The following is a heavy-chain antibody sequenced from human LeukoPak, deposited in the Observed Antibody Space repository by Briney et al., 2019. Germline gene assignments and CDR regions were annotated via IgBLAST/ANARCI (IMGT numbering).Heavy chain of an antibody. CDR1: GGSISSGSYY. CDR3: ARGDLMATTLH. Sequence: PSETLSLTCTVSGGSISSGSYYWNWIRQPAGKGLEWIGRIYSSGSTYNNPSLKSRVTISIDTSKNQFSLKLGSVTAADTAVYYCARGDLMATTLHWGQGTLVTVSS. V-gene: IGHV4-61*02. D-gene: IGHD5-24*01. J-gene: IGHJ4*02. CDR2: IYSSGST.